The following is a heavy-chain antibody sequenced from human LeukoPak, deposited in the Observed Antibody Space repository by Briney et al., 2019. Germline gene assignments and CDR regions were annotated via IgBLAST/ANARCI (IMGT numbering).Heavy chain of an antibody. CDR2: INSDGSST. D-gene: IGHD3-10*01. Sequence: SCKASGYTFTSYYMHWVRQAPGKGLVWVSRINSDGSSTSYADSVKGRFTISRDNAKNTLYLQMNSLRAEDTAVYYCAKIYSGSGSYYTDYYFEYWGQGNLVTVSS. CDR1: GYTFTSYY. V-gene: IGHV3-74*01. CDR3: AKIYSGSGSYYTDYYFEY. J-gene: IGHJ4*02.